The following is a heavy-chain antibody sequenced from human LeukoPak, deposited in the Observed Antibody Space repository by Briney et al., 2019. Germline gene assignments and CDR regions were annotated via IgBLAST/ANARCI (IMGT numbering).Heavy chain of an antibody. CDR2: SSSSGNTI. CDR3: VKDGHGGPPRFEY. J-gene: IGHJ4*02. CDR1: AFTFSSYS. Sequence: GGSLRLSCAASAFTFSSYSMNLVRQAPGKGLEWVSFSSSSGNTIYYADSVKGRFTISRDNAENSLFLQMNSLRAEDTAVYYCVKDGHGGPPRFEYWGQGTLVTVSS. V-gene: IGHV3-48*01.